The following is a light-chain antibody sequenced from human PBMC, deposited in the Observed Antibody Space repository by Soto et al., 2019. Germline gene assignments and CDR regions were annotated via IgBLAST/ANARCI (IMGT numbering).Light chain of an antibody. Sequence: EIVLTQSPGTLSLFPGERATLSCRASQSVSSSYLAWYQQKPGQAPRLLIYGVSSRATGIPDRFSGSGSGTDCTLTITRLEPEHFAVYYCQQYETSLPWTFGQGTKV. J-gene: IGKJ1*01. CDR3: QQYETSLPWT. CDR1: QSVSSSY. CDR2: GVS. V-gene: IGKV3-20*01.